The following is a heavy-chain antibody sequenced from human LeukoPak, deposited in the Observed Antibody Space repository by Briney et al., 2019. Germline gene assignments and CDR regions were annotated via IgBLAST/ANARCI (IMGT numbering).Heavy chain of an antibody. CDR1: GFTFSSYA. V-gene: IGHV3-23*01. Sequence: GGSLRLSCAASGFTFSSYAMSWVRQAPGKGLEWVSAISGSGDSTYYADSVKGRFTVSRDNSKNTLYLQMNSLRVEDTAVYYCAKGREYNWIDYWGQGTLVTVSP. J-gene: IGHJ4*02. D-gene: IGHD1-20*01. CDR3: AKGREYNWIDY. CDR2: ISGSGDST.